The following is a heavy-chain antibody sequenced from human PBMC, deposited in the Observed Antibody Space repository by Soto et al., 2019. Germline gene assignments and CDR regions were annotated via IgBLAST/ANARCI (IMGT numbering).Heavy chain of an antibody. J-gene: IGHJ4*02. V-gene: IGHV1-2*02. CDR2: INPSNEIT. CDR1: GYTFSAYY. Sequence: QVQLVQSGAEVRKVGASVKVSCKTSGYTFSAYYVHWARLAPGRGFEWLGWINPSNEITTFSQYFLGRVTMTRDTSTTTVHMELNRLTSDDTAVYYCMRGGWGDSPIDYWGQGTQVTVSS. D-gene: IGHD1-26*01. CDR3: MRGGWGDSPIDY.